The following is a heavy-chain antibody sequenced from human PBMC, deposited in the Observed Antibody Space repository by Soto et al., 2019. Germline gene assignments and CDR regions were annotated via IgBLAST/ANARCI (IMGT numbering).Heavy chain of an antibody. Sequence: QVQLQESGPGLVKPSETLSLTCTVSGDSVSSDSCYWTWIRQPPGKGLEWIGYISSSGSTKYNPSLKSRDTISLDTSSNQFSLELTSVTAADTAIYYCARDIRGYSRAFDYWGQGTLVTVSS. V-gene: IGHV4-61*01. J-gene: IGHJ4*02. CDR3: ARDIRGYSRAFDY. CDR2: ISSSGST. CDR1: GDSVSSDSCY. D-gene: IGHD5-18*01.